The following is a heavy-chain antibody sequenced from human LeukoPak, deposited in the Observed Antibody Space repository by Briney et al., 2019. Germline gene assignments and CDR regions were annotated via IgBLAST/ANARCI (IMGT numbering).Heavy chain of an antibody. D-gene: IGHD5-24*01. CDR2: ISSGSTI. V-gene: IGHV3-48*03. Sequence: GGSLRLSCAASGFTFSSYEMNWVRQAPGKGLEWVSYISSGSTIYYADSVKGRFTISRDNAKNSLYLQMNSLRAEDTALYHCAVWGDGYNFNFDYWGQGTLVTVSS. CDR1: GFTFSSYE. J-gene: IGHJ4*02. CDR3: AVWGDGYNFNFDY.